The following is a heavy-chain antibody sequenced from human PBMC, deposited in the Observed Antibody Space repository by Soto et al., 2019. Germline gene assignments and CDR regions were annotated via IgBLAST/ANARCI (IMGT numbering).Heavy chain of an antibody. D-gene: IGHD6-19*01. Sequence: HPGGSLRLSCAASGFTFSSYWMSWVRQAPGKGLEWVANIKQDGSEKYYVDSVKGRFTISRDNAKNSLYLQMNSLRAEDTAVYYCARDPDSSGWHVDYWGQGTLVTVSS. CDR2: IKQDGSEK. V-gene: IGHV3-7*01. J-gene: IGHJ4*02. CDR1: GFTFSSYW. CDR3: ARDPDSSGWHVDY.